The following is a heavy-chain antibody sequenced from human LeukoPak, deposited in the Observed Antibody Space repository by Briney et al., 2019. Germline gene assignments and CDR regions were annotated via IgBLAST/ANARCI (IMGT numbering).Heavy chain of an antibody. CDR1: GGSISSYY. J-gene: IGHJ6*04. CDR3: ARDRPGFSGYYYGMDV. Sequence: PSETLSLTCTVSGGSISSYYWSWIRQPPGKGPQRIGYIYYSRSTNYNPSLKSRITISVDTSKNQFSLKLSSVTAADTAVYYCARDRPGFSGYYYGMDVWGKGTTVTVSS. CDR2: IYYSRST. V-gene: IGHV4-59*01. D-gene: IGHD3-10*01.